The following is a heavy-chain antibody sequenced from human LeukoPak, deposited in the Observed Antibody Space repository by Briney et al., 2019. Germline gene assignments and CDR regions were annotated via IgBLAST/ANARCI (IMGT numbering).Heavy chain of an antibody. CDR3: ARDYGSGLYYYYGMDV. Sequence: SETLSLTCIVSAGSISNYYWSWIRQPPGKGLEWIGFIYYSGSTNYNPSLKSRVTISVDTSKNQFSLKLSSVTAADTAVYYCARDYGSGLYYYYGMDVWGQGTTVTVSS. CDR2: IYYSGST. V-gene: IGHV4-59*01. CDR1: AGSISNYY. J-gene: IGHJ6*02. D-gene: IGHD3-10*01.